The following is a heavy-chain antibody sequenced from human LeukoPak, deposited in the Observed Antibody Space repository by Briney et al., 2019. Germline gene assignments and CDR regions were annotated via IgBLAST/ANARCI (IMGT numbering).Heavy chain of an antibody. CDR3: VRDQTGSYCINY. CDR2: ITYDGGKE. Sequence: GGSLRLSCAAFGFTFSSYAMHWVRQAPGKGLEWVAVITYDGGKEYYADSVKGRFTISRDNSKSTLYLQMNSLRAEDTAVYYCVRDQTGSYCINYWGQGTLVTVSS. J-gene: IGHJ4*02. V-gene: IGHV3-30-3*01. CDR1: GFTFSSYA. D-gene: IGHD1-26*01.